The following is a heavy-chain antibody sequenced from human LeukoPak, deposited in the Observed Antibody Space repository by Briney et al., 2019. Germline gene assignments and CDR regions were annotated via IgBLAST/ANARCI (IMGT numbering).Heavy chain of an antibody. Sequence: SGGSLRLSCAASGFTFSNAWMSWVRQAPGKGLEWVGRIKSKTDGGTTDYAAPVKGRFTISRDDSKNTLYLQMNSLKTEDTAVYYCTTARSDYVLLWFGEQPAASAFDIWGQGTMVTVSS. D-gene: IGHD3-10*01. CDR1: GFTFSNAW. J-gene: IGHJ3*02. V-gene: IGHV3-15*01. CDR2: IKSKTDGGTT. CDR3: TTARSDYVLLWFGEQPAASAFDI.